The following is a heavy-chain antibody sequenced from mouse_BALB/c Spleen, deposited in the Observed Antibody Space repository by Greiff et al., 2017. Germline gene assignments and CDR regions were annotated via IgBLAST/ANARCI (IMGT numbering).Heavy chain of an antibody. CDR2: IYPGNVNT. V-gene: IGHV1S56*01. CDR1: GYTFTSYY. CDR3: ASGYGDYYAMDY. D-gene: IGHD2-14*01. Sequence: QVQLQQSGPELVKPGASVRISCKASGYTFTSYYIHWVKQRPGQGLEWIGWIYPGNVNTKYNEKFKGKATLTADKSSSTAYMQLSSLTSEDSAVYFCASGYGDYYAMDYWGQGTSVTVSS. J-gene: IGHJ4*01.